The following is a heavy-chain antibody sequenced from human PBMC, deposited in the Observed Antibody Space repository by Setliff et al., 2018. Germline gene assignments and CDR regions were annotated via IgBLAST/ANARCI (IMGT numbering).Heavy chain of an antibody. CDR2: INHSGTT. V-gene: IGHV4-34*01. CDR1: GGSLSDYC. Sequence: SETLSLTCAVYGGSLSDYCWSWIRQPPGKGLEWIGEINHSGTTNYTPSLKSRVTISIDTSKNQFSLNMRSVTAADTAIYYCARGRNIAIRLLDSWGQGNLVTVSS. J-gene: IGHJ4*02. D-gene: IGHD6-6*01. CDR3: ARGRNIAIRLLDS.